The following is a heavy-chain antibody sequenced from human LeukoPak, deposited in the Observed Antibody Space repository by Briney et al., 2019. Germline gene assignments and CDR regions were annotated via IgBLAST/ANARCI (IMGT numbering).Heavy chain of an antibody. CDR2: ISAYNGNT. D-gene: IGHD3-16*02. CDR1: GYTFSGHY. V-gene: IGHV1-18*04. CDR3: ARAPVRLGELSRYYYYMDV. Sequence: ASVKVSCKASGYTFSGHYMHWLRQAPGQGLEWMGWISAYNGNTNYAQKLQGRVTMTTDTSTSTAYMELRSLRSDDTAVYYCARAPVRLGELSRYYYYMDVWGKGTTVTISS. J-gene: IGHJ6*03.